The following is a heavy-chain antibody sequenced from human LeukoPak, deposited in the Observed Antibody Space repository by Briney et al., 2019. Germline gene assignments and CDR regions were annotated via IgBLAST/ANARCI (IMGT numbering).Heavy chain of an antibody. CDR1: GDTFTSYY. J-gene: IGHJ4*02. V-gene: IGHV1-46*01. CDR2: INPSGGST. Sequence: ASVKVSCKASGDTFTSYYMHWVRQAPGQGLEWMGIINPSGGSTNYAQKFQGRVTMTTDTSTSTAYMELRSLRSDDTAVYYCARDSDYSGYDWFVYGGQGTLVTVSS. D-gene: IGHD5-12*01. CDR3: ARDSDYSGYDWFVY.